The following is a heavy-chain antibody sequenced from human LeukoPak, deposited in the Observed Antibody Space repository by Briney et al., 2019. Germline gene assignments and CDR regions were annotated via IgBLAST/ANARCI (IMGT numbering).Heavy chain of an antibody. CDR3: AKATTYYDILTGYWYHFDY. D-gene: IGHD3-9*01. CDR2: ISGSGSST. J-gene: IGHJ4*02. CDR1: GFTFSSYA. Sequence: GGSLRLSCAASGFTFSSYAMSWVRQAPGKGLEWVSAISGSGSSTYYADSVKGRFTISRDNSKNTLYLQMNSLRAEDTAVYYCAKATTYYDILTGYWYHFDYWGQGTLVTVSS. V-gene: IGHV3-23*01.